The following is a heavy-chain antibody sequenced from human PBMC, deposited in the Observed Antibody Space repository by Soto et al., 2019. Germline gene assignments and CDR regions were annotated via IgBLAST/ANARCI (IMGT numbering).Heavy chain of an antibody. J-gene: IGHJ5*02. CDR3: AKGGGYVGWFDP. CDR2: INPSGGST. D-gene: IGHD5-12*01. CDR1: GYTFTSYY. V-gene: IGHV1-46*01. Sequence: QVQLVQSGAEVKKPGASVKVSCKASGYTFTSYYMHWVRQAPGQGLEWMGIINPSGGSTSYAQKCQVRVTMTRDTSTSTVYMELSSLRSEDTAVYYCAKGGGYVGWFDPWGQGTLVTVSS.